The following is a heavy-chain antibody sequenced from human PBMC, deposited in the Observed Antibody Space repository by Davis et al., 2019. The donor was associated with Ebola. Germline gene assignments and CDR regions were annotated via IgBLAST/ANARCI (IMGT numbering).Heavy chain of an antibody. J-gene: IGHJ4*02. CDR2: IYYSGTT. CDR1: GGSISSYY. CDR3: ARADFWSGLYYFDS. V-gene: IGHV4-59*01. D-gene: IGHD3-3*01. Sequence: SETLSLTCTVSGGSISSYYWSWIRQPPGKGLEWIGYIYYSGTTNYNPSLKSRVTISLDTSKNQFSLKLTSVTAADTAVYYCARADFWSGLYYFDSWGQGTLVTVSS.